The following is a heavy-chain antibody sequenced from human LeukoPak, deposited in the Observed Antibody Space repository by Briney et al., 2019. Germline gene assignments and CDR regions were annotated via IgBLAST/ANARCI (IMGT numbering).Heavy chain of an antibody. CDR1: GGTFSSYA. Sequence: VASVKVSCKASGGTFSSYAISWVRQAPGQGLEWMGGIIPIFGTANYAQKFQGRVTITADESTSTAYMELSSLRSEDTAVYYCARGYSTVQQFDYWGQGTLVTVSS. CDR3: ARGYSTVQQFDY. J-gene: IGHJ4*02. CDR2: IIPIFGTA. V-gene: IGHV1-69*13. D-gene: IGHD4-17*01.